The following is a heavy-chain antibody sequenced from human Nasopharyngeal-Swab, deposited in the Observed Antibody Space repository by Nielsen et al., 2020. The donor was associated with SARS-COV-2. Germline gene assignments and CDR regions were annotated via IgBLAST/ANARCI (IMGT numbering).Heavy chain of an antibody. J-gene: IGHJ4*02. V-gene: IGHV3-73*01. CDR2: IRSKGNTYAT. Sequence: GESPNTSRAASCFTFSDSAIHCVPPPSRKRLERVGRIRSKGNTYATAYAPSVKGRFIIFRDDPTNTAYLQMNSLKTEDTAVYYCTRCGGGCYSGRDYWGQGTLVTVSS. CDR1: CFTFSDSA. CDR3: TRCGGGCYSGRDY. D-gene: IGHD2-15*01.